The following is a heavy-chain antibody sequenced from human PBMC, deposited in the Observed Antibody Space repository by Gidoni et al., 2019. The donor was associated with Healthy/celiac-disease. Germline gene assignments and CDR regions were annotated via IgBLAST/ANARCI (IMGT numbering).Heavy chain of an antibody. CDR2: IYHSGST. CDR1: GGSISSSNW. V-gene: IGHV4-4*02. J-gene: IGHJ4*02. CDR3: ARLPPEMATILDPEVGVDY. D-gene: IGHD5-12*01. Sequence: QVQLQESGPGLVKPSGTLSLTCAVSGGSISSSNWWSWVRQPPGKGLEWIGEIYHSGSTNYNPSLKSRVTISVDKSKNQFSLKLSSVTAADTAVYYCARLPPEMATILDPEVGVDYWDQGTLVTVSS.